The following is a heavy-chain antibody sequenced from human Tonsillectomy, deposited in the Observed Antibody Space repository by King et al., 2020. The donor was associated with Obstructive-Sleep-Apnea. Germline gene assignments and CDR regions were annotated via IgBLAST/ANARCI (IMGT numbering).Heavy chain of an antibody. J-gene: IGHJ4*02. CDR2: IYHSGST. D-gene: IGHD3-22*01. CDR3: ARDYYYDSSGYYVDY. Sequence: QLQESGPGLVKPSETLSLTCTVSGYSISSGYYWGWIRPPPGKGLEWLGSIYHSGSTYYNPSLKSRVTISVDTSKNQFSLKLSSVTAVDTAVYYCARDYYYDSSGYYVDYWGQGTLVTVSS. CDR1: GYSISSGYY. V-gene: IGHV4-38-2*02.